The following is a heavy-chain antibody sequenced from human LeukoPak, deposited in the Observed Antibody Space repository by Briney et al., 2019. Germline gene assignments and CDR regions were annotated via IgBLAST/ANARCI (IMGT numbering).Heavy chain of an antibody. Sequence: GGSLKLSCAASGFTFSGSAMHWVRQASGIGLEWVGRIRSKANSYATAYAASVEGRFTISRDDSKNTAYLQMSSLKNEDTAVYYCARRGTHYFDYWGQGTLVTVSS. D-gene: IGHD1-1*01. J-gene: IGHJ4*02. CDR3: ARRGTHYFDY. CDR2: IRSKANSYAT. V-gene: IGHV3-73*01. CDR1: GFTFSGSA.